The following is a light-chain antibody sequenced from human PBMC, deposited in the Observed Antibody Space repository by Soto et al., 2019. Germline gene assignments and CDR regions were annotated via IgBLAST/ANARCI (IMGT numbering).Light chain of an antibody. Sequence: EIVLTQSPASLSLSPGERATLSCRASQSVSNYLAWFQQKPGQAPRLLIYDASNRATGIPARFSGSGSGTDFTLTISSLEPEDFAVYYCQQRSSWPLLTFGGGTKVEI. V-gene: IGKV3-11*01. CDR2: DAS. CDR3: QQRSSWPLLT. CDR1: QSVSNY. J-gene: IGKJ4*01.